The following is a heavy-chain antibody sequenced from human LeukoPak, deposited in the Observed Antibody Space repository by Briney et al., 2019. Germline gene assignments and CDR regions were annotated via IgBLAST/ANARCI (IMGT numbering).Heavy chain of an antibody. V-gene: IGHV3-7*01. CDR1: GFTFSSYW. CDR2: IKQDGSEK. D-gene: IGHD5-12*01. Sequence: PGGSLRLSCAASGFTFSSYWMSWVRQAPGKGLEWVANIKQDGSEKYYVDSVKGRFTISRDNAKTSLYLQMNSLRAEDTAVYYCARDKTAGYHLPYNWFDPWGQGTLVTVSS. J-gene: IGHJ5*02. CDR3: ARDKTAGYHLPYNWFDP.